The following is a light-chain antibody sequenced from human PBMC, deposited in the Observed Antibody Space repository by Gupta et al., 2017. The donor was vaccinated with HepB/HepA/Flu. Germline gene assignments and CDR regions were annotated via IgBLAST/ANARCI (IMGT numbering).Light chain of an antibody. V-gene: IGKV3-15*01. Sequence: EIVMTQSPATLSVSPGERATLSCRASQSVSSNSAWYQQKPGQAPRLLIYGASTRATGIPARFSGSGSGTDFTLTISRLKSEDFAVYYCQQYKNWPRTFGPGTKVDIK. CDR1: QSVSSN. CDR3: QQYKNWPRT. J-gene: IGKJ3*01. CDR2: GAS.